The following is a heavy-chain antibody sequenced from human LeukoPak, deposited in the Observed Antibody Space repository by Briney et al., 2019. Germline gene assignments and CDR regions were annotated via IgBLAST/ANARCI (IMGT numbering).Heavy chain of an antibody. Sequence: PSETLSLTCTVSGGTISSHHWTWMRQPPGKGLDGIGYIYSPGTTNYNPSLKRLITISVDTSKNQFSLKLSSVTAADTAVYYCARQIDPWAPFDPWGQETLVTVSS. CDR3: ARQIDPWAPFDP. V-gene: IGHV4-59*08. J-gene: IGHJ5*02. CDR2: IYSPGTT. CDR1: GGTISSHH. D-gene: IGHD3-9*01.